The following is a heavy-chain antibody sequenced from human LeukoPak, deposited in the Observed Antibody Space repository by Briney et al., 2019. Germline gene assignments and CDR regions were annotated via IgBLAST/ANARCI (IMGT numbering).Heavy chain of an antibody. J-gene: IGHJ1*01. Sequence: GGSLRLSCAASGFTFSSYSMNWVRQAPGKGLEWVSFITPNADRTSYADSVEGRFTISRDNPRNTVYMQMNSLRDEDTAVYYCAIMHGYYDGSGYWVQWGQGTLVTVSS. CDR2: ITPNADRT. D-gene: IGHD3-22*01. CDR3: AIMHGYYDGSGYWVQ. V-gene: IGHV3-23*01. CDR1: GFTFSSYS.